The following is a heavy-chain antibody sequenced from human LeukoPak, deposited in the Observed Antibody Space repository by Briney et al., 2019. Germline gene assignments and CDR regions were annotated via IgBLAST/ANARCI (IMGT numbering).Heavy chain of an antibody. CDR1: GFTFSDYE. CDR3: ARADCSGGSCYGY. Sequence: GGSLRLSCAASGFTFSDYEMNWVRQAPGKGREWVSYISNSGRTIYYADSVKGRFTISRDNAKNSLYLQLNSLSAEDTAVYYCARADCSGGSCYGYWGQGTLVTISS. J-gene: IGHJ4*02. D-gene: IGHD2-15*01. V-gene: IGHV3-48*03. CDR2: ISNSGRTI.